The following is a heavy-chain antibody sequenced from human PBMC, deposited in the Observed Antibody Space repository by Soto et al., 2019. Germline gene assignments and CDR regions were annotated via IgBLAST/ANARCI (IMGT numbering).Heavy chain of an antibody. Sequence: QVQLQESGPGLVKPSQTLSLTCTVSGGSISSGGYYWSWIRQHPGKGLEWIGYIYYGESTNYNPSLKSRVTISVDLSKNKFSVKLSSVTAADTAVYYCARGGRYGSGSYPGYWGQGTLVTVSS. V-gene: IGHV4-31*03. J-gene: IGHJ4*02. CDR1: GGSISSGGYY. CDR3: ARGGRYGSGSYPGY. D-gene: IGHD3-10*01. CDR2: IYYGEST.